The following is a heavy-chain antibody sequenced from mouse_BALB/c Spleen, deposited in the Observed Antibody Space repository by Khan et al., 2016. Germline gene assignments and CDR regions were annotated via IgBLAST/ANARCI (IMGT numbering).Heavy chain of an antibody. CDR3: ATPPTRSRSSYALDY. V-gene: IGHV2-5-1*01. D-gene: IGHD2-10*01. J-gene: IGHJ4*01. Sequence: QVQLQQSGPSLVQPSQSLSITCTVSGFSLTSYGVHWVRQSPGKGLEWMGVIWRGGSTDENAAFMSRLSITKDNYKSQVFFNMHRLQADDPSICDCATPPTRSRSSYALDYSCQGTSFPFSS. CDR2: IWRGGST. CDR1: GFSLTSYG.